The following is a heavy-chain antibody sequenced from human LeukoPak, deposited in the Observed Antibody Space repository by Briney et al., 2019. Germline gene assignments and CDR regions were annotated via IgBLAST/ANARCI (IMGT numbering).Heavy chain of an antibody. CDR2: ISPTGSTT. Sequence: GGSLRLSCTASGFSFSGHWMHWARQLPGKGLVWVSRISPTGSTTSYADSVKGRFTVSRDNAKNTLYLQVNNLRAEDTAVYYCARLGLEVGGPNWFDPWGQGTLVTVSS. CDR1: GFSFSGHW. J-gene: IGHJ5*02. D-gene: IGHD1-1*01. V-gene: IGHV3-74*01. CDR3: ARLGLEVGGPNWFDP.